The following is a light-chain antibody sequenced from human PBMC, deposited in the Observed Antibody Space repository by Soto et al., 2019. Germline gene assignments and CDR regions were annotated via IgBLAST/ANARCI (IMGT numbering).Light chain of an antibody. CDR1: QSISIY. CDR2: GAS. V-gene: IGKV1-39*01. CDR3: QQSYSAPPT. J-gene: IGKJ1*01. Sequence: DIQMTQSPSSLSASIGDRVTIPCRASQSISIYLNWYQQKPGKAPILLIYGASSLQSGVPSRFSGGGSGTDFTLTISSLQPEDFATYYGQQSYSAPPTFGQGTKVEIK.